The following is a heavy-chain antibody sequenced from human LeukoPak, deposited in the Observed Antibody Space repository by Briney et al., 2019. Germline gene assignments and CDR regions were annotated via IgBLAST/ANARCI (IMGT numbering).Heavy chain of an antibody. CDR2: IYHSGST. D-gene: IGHD3-9*01. J-gene: IGHJ5*02. V-gene: IGHV4-59*12. Sequence: SETLSLTCTVSGGSISSYYWSWIRQPPGKGLEWIGYIYHSGSTYYNPSIKSRVTISVDRSKNQFSLKLSSVTAADTAVYYCARGAYDTSAYNWFDPWGQGTLVTVSS. CDR3: ARGAYDTSAYNWFDP. CDR1: GGSISSYY.